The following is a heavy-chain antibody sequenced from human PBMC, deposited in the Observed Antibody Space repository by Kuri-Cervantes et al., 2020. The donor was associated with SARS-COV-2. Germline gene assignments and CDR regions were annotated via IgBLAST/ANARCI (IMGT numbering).Heavy chain of an antibody. CDR3: ARVDIHLGYCSSTSCAYYFDY. V-gene: IGHV4-59*01. Sequence: SETLSLTCTVSGGSISSYYWSWIRQPPGKGLEWIGYIYYSGSTNYNPSLKSRVTISVDTPKNQFSLKLSSVTAADTAVYYCARVDIHLGYCSSTSCAYYFDYWGQGTLVTVSS. CDR1: GGSISSYY. J-gene: IGHJ4*02. D-gene: IGHD2-2*01. CDR2: IYYSGST.